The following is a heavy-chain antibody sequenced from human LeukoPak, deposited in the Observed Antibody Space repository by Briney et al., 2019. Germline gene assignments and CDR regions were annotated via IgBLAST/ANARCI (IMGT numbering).Heavy chain of an antibody. CDR2: ISSSSSYI. CDR3: ARWSSSWYVEDY. Sequence: PGGSLRLSCAASGFTFSSYSMNWVRQAPGKGLEWVSSISSSSSYIYYADSVKGRFTISRDNAKNSLYLQMNSLRAEDTAVYYCARWSSSWYVEDYWGQGTLVTVSS. CDR1: GFTFSSYS. D-gene: IGHD6-13*01. V-gene: IGHV3-21*01. J-gene: IGHJ4*02.